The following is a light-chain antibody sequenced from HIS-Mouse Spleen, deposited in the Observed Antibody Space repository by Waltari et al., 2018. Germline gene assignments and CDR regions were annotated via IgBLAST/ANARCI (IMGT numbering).Light chain of an antibody. V-gene: IGLV1-40*01. CDR1: SSDIGAGYA. Sequence: QSVLTQPPSVSGAPGQRVTIPCPGSSSDIGAGYAVPWYQQRPGTAPKLLIYGNSNRPSGVPDRFSGSKSGTSASLAITGLQAEDEADYYCQSYDSSLSGWVFGGGTKLTVL. CDR2: GNS. J-gene: IGLJ3*02. CDR3: QSYDSSLSGWV.